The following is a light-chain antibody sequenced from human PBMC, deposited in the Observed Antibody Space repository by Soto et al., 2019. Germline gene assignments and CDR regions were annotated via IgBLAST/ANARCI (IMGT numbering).Light chain of an antibody. CDR1: QSLLYSNGKNY. CDR3: MQGLQTPVT. CDR2: LGS. Sequence: DIVLTQSPVSLPVTPGEAASISCRSSQSLLYSNGKNYLDWYLQKPGQSPQLLIYLGSNRASGVPDRFSGCGSGTDFTLKSSRVEAEDVGVYYGMQGLQTPVTFCGGTKVEIK. V-gene: IGKV2-28*01. J-gene: IGKJ4*01.